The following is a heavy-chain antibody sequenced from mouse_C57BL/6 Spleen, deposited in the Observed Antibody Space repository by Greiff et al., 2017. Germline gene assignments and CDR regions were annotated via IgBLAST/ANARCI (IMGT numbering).Heavy chain of an antibody. CDR1: GYTFTDYY. J-gene: IGHJ2*01. CDR2: INPNNGGT. V-gene: IGHV1-26*01. D-gene: IGHD2-5*01. CDR3: AKDSNPYFDY. Sequence: EVQLQQSGPELVKPGASVKISCKASGYTFTDYYMNWVKQSHGKSLEWIGDINPNNGGTSYNQKFKGKATLTVDKSSSTAYMELRSLTSEDSAVYYCAKDSNPYFDYWGQGTTLTVSS.